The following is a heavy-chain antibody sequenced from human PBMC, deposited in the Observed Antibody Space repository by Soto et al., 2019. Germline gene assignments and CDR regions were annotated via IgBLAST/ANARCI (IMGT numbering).Heavy chain of an antibody. V-gene: IGHV3-48*03. CDR3: ARVDGSYHAYYYGMDV. CDR2: ISSSGSTI. D-gene: IGHD1-26*01. Sequence: PGGSLRLSCAASGFTSSSYEMNWVRQAPGRGLEWVSYISSSGSTIYYADSVKGRFTISRDNAKNSLYLQMNSLRAEDTAVYYCARVDGSYHAYYYGMDVWGQGTTVTVSS. CDR1: GFTSSSYE. J-gene: IGHJ6*02.